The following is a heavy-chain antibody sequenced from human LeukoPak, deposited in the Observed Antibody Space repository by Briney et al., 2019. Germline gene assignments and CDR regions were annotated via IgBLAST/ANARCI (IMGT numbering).Heavy chain of an antibody. CDR1: GFVFSNFW. CDR3: ARDNTGSIDH. Sequence: PGGSLRLSCTASGFVFSNFWMLWVRPAPGKGLEWVSLIQSDGSGTTYTDSMKGRFIISRDNAKNTLYLQMTRLTAEDTAVYFCARDNTGSIDHWGQGALVTVSS. V-gene: IGHV3-74*01. CDR2: IQSDGSGT. D-gene: IGHD2-8*02. J-gene: IGHJ4*02.